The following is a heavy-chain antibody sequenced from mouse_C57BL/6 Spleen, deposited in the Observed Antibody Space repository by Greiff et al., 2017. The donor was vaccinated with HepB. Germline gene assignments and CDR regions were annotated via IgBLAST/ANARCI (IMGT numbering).Heavy chain of an antibody. D-gene: IGHD1-1*01. CDR1: GYTFTSYT. J-gene: IGHJ1*03. CDR3: ASFITTVEDWYFDV. CDR2: INPSSGYT. Sequence: VKLQESGAELARPGASVKMSCKASGYTFTSYTMHWVKQRPGQGLEWIGYINPSSGYTKYNQKFKDKATLTADKSSSTAYMQLSSLTSEDSAVYYCASFITTVEDWYFDVWGTGTTVTVSS. V-gene: IGHV1-4*01.